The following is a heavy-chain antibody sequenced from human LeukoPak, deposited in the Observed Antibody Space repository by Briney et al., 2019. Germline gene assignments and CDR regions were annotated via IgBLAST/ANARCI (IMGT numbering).Heavy chain of an antibody. J-gene: IGHJ3*02. Sequence: PSETLSLTCTVSGYSISSGYYWAWIRQPPGKGLEWIGSIYHSGSTYYNPSLKSRVTISVDTSKNQFSLKLSSVTAADTAVYYCARDRGRYGGNAFDIWGQGTMVTVSS. V-gene: IGHV4-38-2*02. CDR2: IYHSGST. D-gene: IGHD4-23*01. CDR3: ARDRGRYGGNAFDI. CDR1: GYSISSGYY.